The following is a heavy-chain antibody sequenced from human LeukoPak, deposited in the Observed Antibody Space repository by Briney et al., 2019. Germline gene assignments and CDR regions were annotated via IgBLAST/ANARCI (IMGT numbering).Heavy chain of an antibody. V-gene: IGHV3-23*01. D-gene: IGHD2-2*01. CDR1: GFTFSSYA. CDR2: TSGSGGST. J-gene: IGHJ4*02. CDR3: AKGKYCSTTSCNFDY. Sequence: GGSLRLSCAASGFTFSSYAMSLVRQAAGKGLEWVSATSGSGGSTYYADSAKGRFTITRDNSKNTLYLQMNSLRAEDTAVYYCAKGKYCSTTSCNFDYWGQGTLVTVSS.